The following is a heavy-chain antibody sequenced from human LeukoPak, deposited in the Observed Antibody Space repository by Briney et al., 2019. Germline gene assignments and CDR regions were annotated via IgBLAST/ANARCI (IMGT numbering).Heavy chain of an antibody. J-gene: IGHJ4*02. Sequence: GEALKISRKGSGYSFTSYWIGWVRQMPGKGLEWMGIIYPGDSDTRYSPSLQGQVTISADKSITIAYLQWSSMKASDSALYYCVIAAARWTPYFDYWGQGTLVTVSS. V-gene: IGHV5-51*01. CDR3: VIAAARWTPYFDY. CDR1: GYSFTSYW. CDR2: IYPGDSDT. D-gene: IGHD6-13*01.